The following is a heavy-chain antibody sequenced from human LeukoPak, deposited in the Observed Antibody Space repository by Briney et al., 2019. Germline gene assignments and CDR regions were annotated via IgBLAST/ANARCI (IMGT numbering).Heavy chain of an antibody. Sequence: SETLSLTCTVSGGSISSYYWNWIRQPPGKGLEWIGYIYSGSTNYNPSPRSRVTISVDTSKNQFSLKLSSVTAADTALYYCARSSYDILTGYYYGHWGQGTLVTVSS. D-gene: IGHD3-9*01. CDR1: GGSISSYY. V-gene: IGHV4-59*01. J-gene: IGHJ4*02. CDR3: ARSSYDILTGYYYGH. CDR2: IYSGST.